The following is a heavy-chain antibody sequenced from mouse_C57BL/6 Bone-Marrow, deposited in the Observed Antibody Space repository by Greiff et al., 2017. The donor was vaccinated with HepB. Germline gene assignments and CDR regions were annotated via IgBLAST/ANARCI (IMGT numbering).Heavy chain of an antibody. V-gene: IGHV1-69*01. Sequence: VQLQQPGAELVMPGASVKLSCKASGYTFTSYWMHWVKQRPGQGLEWIGEIDPSDSYTNYNQKLQGKSPLTVDKSSSTAYMQLSSLTSEDSAVYYCAREAGTWYFDVWGTGTTVTVSS. J-gene: IGHJ1*03. CDR3: AREAGTWYFDV. D-gene: IGHD4-1*01. CDR2: IDPSDSYT. CDR1: GYTFTSYW.